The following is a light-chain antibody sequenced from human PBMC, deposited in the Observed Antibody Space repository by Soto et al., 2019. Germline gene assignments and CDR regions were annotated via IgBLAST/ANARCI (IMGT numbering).Light chain of an antibody. CDR1: NIGIKS. V-gene: IGLV3-21*04. J-gene: IGLJ2*01. Sequence: SYELTQPPSVSVAPGKTARITCGGNNIGIKSVQWYQQKPGQAPVLVIYYDSDRPSGIPERFSGSNSGNTATLTISRVEDGDEADYYCQVLDSSSDHVVFGGGTQLTVL. CDR3: QVLDSSSDHVV. CDR2: YDS.